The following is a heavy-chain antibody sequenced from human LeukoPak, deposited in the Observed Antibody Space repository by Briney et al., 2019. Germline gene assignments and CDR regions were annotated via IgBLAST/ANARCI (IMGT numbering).Heavy chain of an antibody. V-gene: IGHV3-23*01. J-gene: IGHJ6*02. CDR1: GFTFSSYA. CDR2: INGSGGST. D-gene: IGHD3-9*01. CDR3: AKDYRDGLYYDILTGYSDV. Sequence: GSLKLSCAASGFTFSSYAMSWVRQAPGKGLEWVSAINGSGGSTYYADSVKGRFTISRDNSKNTLYLQMNSLRAEDTAVYYCAKDYRDGLYYDILTGYSDVWGQGTTVTVSS.